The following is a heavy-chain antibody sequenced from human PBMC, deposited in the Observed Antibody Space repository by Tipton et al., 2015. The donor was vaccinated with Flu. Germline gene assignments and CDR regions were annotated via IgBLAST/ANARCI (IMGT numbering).Heavy chain of an antibody. Sequence: QLVQSGGGLVQPGGSLRLSCAASGFTVSSNYMSWVRQAPGKGLEWVSVIYSGGSTYYADSVKGRFTISRDNSKNTLYLQMNSLRAEDTAVYYCARGREDSSGYYYYYYGMDVWGQGTTVTVSS. J-gene: IGHJ6*02. CDR1: GFTVSSNY. CDR2: IYSGGST. D-gene: IGHD3-22*01. V-gene: IGHV3-66*02. CDR3: ARGREDSSGYYYYYYGMDV.